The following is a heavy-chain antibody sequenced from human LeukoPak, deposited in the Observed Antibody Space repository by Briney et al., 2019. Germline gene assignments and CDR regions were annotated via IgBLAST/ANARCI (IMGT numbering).Heavy chain of an antibody. CDR1: GGSISSSSYY. J-gene: IGHJ4*02. CDR2: IYYSGST. V-gene: IGHV4-39*01. Sequence: SETLSLTCTVSGGSISSSSYYGGWIRQPPGKGLEWIGSIYYSGSTYYNPSLKSRVTISVDTSKNQFSLKLSSVTAADTAVYYCARPYSGYDLYYFDYWGQGTLVTVSS. CDR3: ARPYSGYDLYYFDY. D-gene: IGHD5-12*01.